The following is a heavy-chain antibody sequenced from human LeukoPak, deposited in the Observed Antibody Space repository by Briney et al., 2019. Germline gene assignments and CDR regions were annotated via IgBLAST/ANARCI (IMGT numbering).Heavy chain of an antibody. CDR2: IWYDGSNK. CDR3: AKDPYSSGWYPFDY. D-gene: IGHD6-19*01. CDR1: GFTFSSYG. J-gene: IGHJ4*02. Sequence: PGGSLRLSCAASGFTFSSYGMHWVRQAPGKGLEWVAVIWYDGSNKYYADSVKGRFTISRDNSKNTLYLQMNSLIAEATAVYYCAKDPYSSGWYPFDYWGQGTLVTVSS. V-gene: IGHV3-33*06.